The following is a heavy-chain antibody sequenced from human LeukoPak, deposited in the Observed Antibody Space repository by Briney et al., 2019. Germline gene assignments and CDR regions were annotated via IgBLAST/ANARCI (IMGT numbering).Heavy chain of an antibody. Sequence: GASVKVSCKASGYTFTSYAMHWVRQAPGQRLEWMGWINAGNGNTKYSQKFQGRVTITRDTSASTAYMELSSLRSEDTAVYYCARGTTLVTNYFDYWGQGTLVTVSS. J-gene: IGHJ4*02. CDR3: ARGTTLVTNYFDY. D-gene: IGHD5-18*01. CDR2: INAGNGNT. V-gene: IGHV1-3*01. CDR1: GYTFTSYA.